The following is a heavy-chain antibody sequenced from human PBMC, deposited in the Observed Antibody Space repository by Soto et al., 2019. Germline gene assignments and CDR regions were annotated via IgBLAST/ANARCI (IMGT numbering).Heavy chain of an antibody. CDR3: ARAYYRVAVAGRGDDDFDI. V-gene: IGHV4-59*01. Sequence: PSETLSLTCTVSGGSISSYYWSWIRQPPGKGLEWIGYIYYSGSTNYNPSLKSRVTISVDTSKNQFSLKLSSVTAADTAVYYCARAYYRVAVAGRGDDDFDIWGQGTMVTVSS. D-gene: IGHD6-19*01. CDR2: IYYSGST. J-gene: IGHJ3*02. CDR1: GGSISSYY.